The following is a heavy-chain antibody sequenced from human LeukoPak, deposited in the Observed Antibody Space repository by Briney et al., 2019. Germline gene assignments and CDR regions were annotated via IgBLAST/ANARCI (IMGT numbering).Heavy chain of an antibody. CDR1: GFTFSSYS. V-gene: IGHV3-21*01. J-gene: IGHJ3*02. CDR3: ARVVFGDRRGAFDI. Sequence: PGGSLRLSCAASGFTFSSYSMNWVRQAPGKGLEWVSSISSSSSYIYYADSVKGRFTISRDNAKNSLYLQMNSLRAEDTAVYYCARVVFGDRRGAFDIWGQGTMVTASS. CDR2: ISSSSSYI. D-gene: IGHD2-2*01.